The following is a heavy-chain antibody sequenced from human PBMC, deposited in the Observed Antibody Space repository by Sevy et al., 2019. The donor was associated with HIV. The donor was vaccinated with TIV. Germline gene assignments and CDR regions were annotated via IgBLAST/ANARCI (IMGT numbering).Heavy chain of an antibody. CDR1: GYIFTELS. CDR2: FDPEDGET. Sequence: ASVKVSCKVSGYIFTELSMHWVRQAPGKGLEWMGGFDPEDGETIYAQTFQRRVTMTEDTSTDTAYMDLSSLRSEDTAVYYCATDSVLLKGRYYDSSGSYLHYWGQGTLVTVSS. V-gene: IGHV1-24*01. CDR3: ATDSVLLKGRYYDSSGSYLHY. D-gene: IGHD3-22*01. J-gene: IGHJ4*02.